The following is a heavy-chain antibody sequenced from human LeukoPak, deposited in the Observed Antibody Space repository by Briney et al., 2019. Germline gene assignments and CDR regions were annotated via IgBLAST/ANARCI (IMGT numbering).Heavy chain of an antibody. V-gene: IGHV3-7*01. D-gene: IGHD6-13*01. CDR1: EFTFSTYW. Sequence: PGGSLRLSCAASEFTFSTYWMTWVRQAPGKGLKWVANINQDGSETYYVDSVKGRFTISRDNAKNSLYLQKNSLRAEDTAVYYCARDIAAPGSYWGQGTLVTVSS. CDR2: INQDGSET. J-gene: IGHJ4*02. CDR3: ARDIAAPGSY.